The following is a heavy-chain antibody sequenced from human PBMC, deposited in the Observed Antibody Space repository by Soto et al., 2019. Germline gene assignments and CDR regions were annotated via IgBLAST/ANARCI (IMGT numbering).Heavy chain of an antibody. D-gene: IGHD4-17*01. CDR1: GFTFSTYA. CDR2: ISGSGGST. CDR3: AKDIYGDYEGWFDP. V-gene: IGHV3-23*01. Sequence: GGSLRLSCAASGFTFSTYAMSWVRQAPGKGLEWVSTISGSGGSTYYADSVKGRFTISRDNSKNTLHLQMNSLRTEDTAVYYCAKDIYGDYEGWFDPWGLGTLVTVSS. J-gene: IGHJ5*02.